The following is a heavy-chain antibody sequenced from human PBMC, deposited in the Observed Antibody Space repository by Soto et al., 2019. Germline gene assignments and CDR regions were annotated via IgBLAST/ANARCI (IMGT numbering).Heavy chain of an antibody. CDR3: ARGDYYGSGTLLNTDNFYMDV. Sequence: QIQLVQSGAEVKKPGASVKVSCKASGYTFINYGISWVRQAPGQGLEWVGWVSAYNGNTNYAQSLQGRVTLTTETSTSTAYMELRSLTSDGTAVYFCARGDYYGSGTLLNTDNFYMDVWGKGTTVIVSS. V-gene: IGHV1-18*01. J-gene: IGHJ6*03. D-gene: IGHD3-10*01. CDR2: VSAYNGNT. CDR1: GYTFINYG.